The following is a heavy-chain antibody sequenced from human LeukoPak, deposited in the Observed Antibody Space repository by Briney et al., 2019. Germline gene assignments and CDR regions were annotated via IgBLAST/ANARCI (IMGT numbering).Heavy chain of an antibody. CDR2: INPSGGSA. CDR1: GYTFTSYY. V-gene: IGHV1-46*01. CDR3: ARWNSGASSFDY. D-gene: IGHD2-15*01. J-gene: IGHJ4*02. Sequence: ASVKVSCKASGYTFTSYYMHWVRQAPGQGLEWMGIINPSGGSAPHAQKFQGRVTMTRDTSTSTAYMELRSLRSDDTAVYYCARWNSGASSFDYWGQGTQVTVSS.